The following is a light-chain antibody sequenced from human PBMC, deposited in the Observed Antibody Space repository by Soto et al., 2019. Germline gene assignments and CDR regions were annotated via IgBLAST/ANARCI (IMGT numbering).Light chain of an antibody. Sequence: DIHMTQSPSSVSASVGDRVTITCRASQSISSWLAWYQQKPGKAPKLLTYKASSLESGVQSRFRGSGSGPEFTLTISSLQPDDFATYYCQQYNSYSRTFGQGTKV. J-gene: IGKJ1*01. CDR2: KAS. V-gene: IGKV1-5*03. CDR3: QQYNSYSRT. CDR1: QSISSW.